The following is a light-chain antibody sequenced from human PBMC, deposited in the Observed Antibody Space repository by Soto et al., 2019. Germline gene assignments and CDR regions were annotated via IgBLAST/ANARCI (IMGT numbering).Light chain of an antibody. Sequence: DIVMTQSPDSLAVSLGERATINCKSSQSVLYSSNNKYYLAWYQQKPGQPPKLLIYWASTRESGVPDRFSGSGSGTDFTLTISSLQAEDVPVYYCQQYYSSPQTFGQGTKVEIK. CDR2: WAS. V-gene: IGKV4-1*01. J-gene: IGKJ1*01. CDR3: QQYYSSPQT. CDR1: QSVLYSSNNKYY.